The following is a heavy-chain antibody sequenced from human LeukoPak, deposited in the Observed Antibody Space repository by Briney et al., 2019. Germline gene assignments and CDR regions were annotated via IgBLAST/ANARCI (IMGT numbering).Heavy chain of an antibody. Sequence: SETLSLTCAVSGGSFIVYCWSWIRQPPGKGLEWIGEINHSGSTNYNPSLKSRGTISVDTSKNQFSLILSSVTAADTAVYYCAVKLPTASPQYFQHWGQGTLVIVSS. J-gene: IGHJ1*01. CDR3: AVKLPTASPQYFQH. D-gene: IGHD2-2*01. CDR1: GGSFIVYC. CDR2: INHSGST. V-gene: IGHV4-34*01.